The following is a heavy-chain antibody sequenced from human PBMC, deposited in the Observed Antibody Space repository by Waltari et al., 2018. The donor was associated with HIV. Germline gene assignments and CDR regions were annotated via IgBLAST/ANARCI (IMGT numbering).Heavy chain of an antibody. V-gene: IGHV3-33*01. CDR3: ARDGLYLGGMDV. Sequence: QVQLVESGGGVVQPGRSLRLSCAASGFTFSSYGLHWVRQAPGKGLEWVAVIWYDGSNKYYADSVKGRFTISRDNSKNTLYLQMNSLRAEDTAVYYCARDGLYLGGMDVWGQGTTVTVSS. CDR1: GFTFSSYG. D-gene: IGHD3-10*01. CDR2: IWYDGSNK. J-gene: IGHJ6*02.